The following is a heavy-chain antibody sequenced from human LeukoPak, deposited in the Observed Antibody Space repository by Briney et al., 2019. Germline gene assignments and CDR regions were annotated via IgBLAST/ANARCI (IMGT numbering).Heavy chain of an antibody. V-gene: IGHV4-34*01. Sequence: SETLSLTCAVYGGSFSGYYWNWIRQPPGKGLEWIGEINQSGSTNYNPSLKSRVTISVDTSKNQFSLKLSSVTAADTAVYYCAREKVDLRAFDIWGQGTMVTVSS. CDR3: AREKVDLRAFDI. CDR2: INQSGST. D-gene: IGHD3-3*01. CDR1: GGSFSGYY. J-gene: IGHJ3*02.